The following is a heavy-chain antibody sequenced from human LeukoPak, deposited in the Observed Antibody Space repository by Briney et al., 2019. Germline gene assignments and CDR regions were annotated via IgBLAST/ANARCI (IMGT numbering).Heavy chain of an antibody. CDR2: LSGSGTST. D-gene: IGHD7-27*01. CDR3: AKGTGDEGYYFDY. CDR1: GFTFSSYA. V-gene: IGHV3-23*01. J-gene: IGHJ4*02. Sequence: GGFLRLSCAASGFTFSSYALNWVRQAPGKGLEWVSTLSGSGTSTYYADSVKGRFTISRDNSDNTLYLQMSGLRADDTAVYYCAKGTGDEGYYFDYWGQGTLVTVSS.